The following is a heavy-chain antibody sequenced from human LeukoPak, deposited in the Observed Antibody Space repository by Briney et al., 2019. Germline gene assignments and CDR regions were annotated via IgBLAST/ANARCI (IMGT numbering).Heavy chain of an antibody. CDR2: ISSSSSYI. CDR1: GFTFSSYS. V-gene: IGHV3-21*01. J-gene: IGHJ3*02. Sequence: GGSLRLSCAASGFTFSSYSMNWVCQAPGKGLEWVSSISSSSSYIYYADSVKGRFTISRDNSKNTLYLQMNSLRAEDTAVYYCARARDGYTADAFDIWGQGTMVTVSS. D-gene: IGHD5-24*01. CDR3: ARARDGYTADAFDI.